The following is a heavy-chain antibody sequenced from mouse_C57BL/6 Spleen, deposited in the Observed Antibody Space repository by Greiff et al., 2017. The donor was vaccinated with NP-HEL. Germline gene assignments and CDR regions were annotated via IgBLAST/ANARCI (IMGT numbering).Heavy chain of an antibody. Sequence: EVKLVESGGGLVKPGGSLKLSCAASGFTFSDYGMHWVRQAPEKGLEWVAYISSGSSTIYYADTVKGRFTISRDNAKNTLFLQMTSLRSEDTAMYYCARPDYYYGIPSYAMDYWGQGTSVTVSS. CDR1: GFTFSDYG. J-gene: IGHJ4*01. CDR2: ISSGSSTI. CDR3: ARPDYYYGIPSYAMDY. V-gene: IGHV5-17*01. D-gene: IGHD1-1*01.